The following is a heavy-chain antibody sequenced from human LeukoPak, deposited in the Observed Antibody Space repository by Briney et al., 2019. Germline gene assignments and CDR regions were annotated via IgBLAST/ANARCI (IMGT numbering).Heavy chain of an antibody. J-gene: IGHJ3*02. CDR2: IRYDGSRK. V-gene: IGHV3-30*02. Sequence: GGSLRLSCAASGFTFDDYGMSWVRQAPGKGLEWVAFIRYDGSRKYYADSVKGRFTISRDNSKNTLYLQMNGLRAEDTAMYYCAKVSLNMVNDAFDIWGQGTMVSVSS. CDR1: GFTFDDYG. D-gene: IGHD4/OR15-4a*01. CDR3: AKVSLNMVNDAFDI.